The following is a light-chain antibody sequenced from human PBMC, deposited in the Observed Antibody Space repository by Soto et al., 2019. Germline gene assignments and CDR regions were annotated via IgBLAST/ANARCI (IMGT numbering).Light chain of an antibody. Sequence: EIVLTQSPLTLALSPGERATLSCRASQSVATYLAWYQQRPGQDPRLLIYDASHRATGIPARFSGSGSGTDFTITISSLEPSYFSLYYCQQYGTAPITFGQGPRLEIK. V-gene: IGKV3-11*01. CDR2: DAS. CDR1: QSVATY. J-gene: IGKJ5*01. CDR3: QQYGTAPIT.